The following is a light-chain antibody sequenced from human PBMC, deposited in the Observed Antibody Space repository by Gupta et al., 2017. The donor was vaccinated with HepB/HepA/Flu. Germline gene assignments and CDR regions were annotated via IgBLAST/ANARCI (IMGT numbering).Light chain of an antibody. CDR3: MQALETPLT. V-gene: IGKV2-28*01. J-gene: IGKJ4*01. Sequence: DIVMTQSPLSLPVPPGEPASISCRSSQSLLHRNGYNYLDWYLQKPGQSPQLLIHLGSIRASGFPDRFSGSGSGTDFTLKISRVAAEDFGVYYCMQALETPLTFGGGTKVEIK. CDR1: QSLLHRNGYNY. CDR2: LGS.